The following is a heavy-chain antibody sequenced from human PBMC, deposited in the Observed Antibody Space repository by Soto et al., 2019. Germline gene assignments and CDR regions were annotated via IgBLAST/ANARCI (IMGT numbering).Heavy chain of an antibody. V-gene: IGHV1-8*01. J-gene: IGHJ6*02. D-gene: IGHD3-9*01. CDR2: MNPNSGNT. CDR3: ARGASLRYFDWLTPHYYYGMDV. Sequence: ASVKVSCKASGCTFTSYDINWVRQATGQGLEWMGWMNPNSGNTGYAQKFQGRVTMTRNTSISTAYMELSSLRSEDTAVYYCARGASLRYFDWLTPHYYYGMDVWGQGTTVTVSS. CDR1: GCTFTSYD.